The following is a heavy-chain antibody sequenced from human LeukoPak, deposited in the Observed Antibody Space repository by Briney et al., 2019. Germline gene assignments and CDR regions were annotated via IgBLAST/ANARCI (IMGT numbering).Heavy chain of an antibody. Sequence: SETLSLTCSVSGGSISNHYWSWIRQAAGETLEYIGNIYSSGSTYYNPSLKSRLTISLDTSQNQFSLRLTSVGAADTAVYYCAREGGVARPGFDYWGRGTLVAVSS. CDR2: IYSSGST. D-gene: IGHD6-6*01. CDR3: AREGGVARPGFDY. V-gene: IGHV4-59*11. J-gene: IGHJ4*02. CDR1: GGSISNHY.